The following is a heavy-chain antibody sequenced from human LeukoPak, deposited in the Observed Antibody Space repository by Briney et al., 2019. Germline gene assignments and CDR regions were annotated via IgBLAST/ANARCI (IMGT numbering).Heavy chain of an antibody. D-gene: IGHD5-18*01. CDR3: ARDWIQLSFDY. V-gene: IGHV3-48*01. CDR2: ISSSSTI. J-gene: IGHJ4*02. CDR1: GFTFSSYS. Sequence: PGGSLRLSCAASGFTFSSYSMNWVRQAPGKGLEWVSYISSSSTIYYADSVKGRFTISRDNAKNSLYLQMNSLRAEDTAVYYCARDWIQLSFDYWGQGTLVTVSS.